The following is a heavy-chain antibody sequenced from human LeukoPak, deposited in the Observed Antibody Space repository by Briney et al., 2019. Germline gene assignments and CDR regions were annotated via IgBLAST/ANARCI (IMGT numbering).Heavy chain of an antibody. D-gene: IGHD4-17*01. Sequence: SETLSLTCTVSGGSISSSSYYWGWIRQPPGKVLEWIGSIYYSWSIYYNPSLKSRVTISVDTSKNQFSLKLCSVTAAHTAVYYCARHGTTVTSRYFDYWGQGTLVTVSS. V-gene: IGHV4-39*01. CDR3: ARHGTTVTSRYFDY. J-gene: IGHJ4*02. CDR2: IYYSWSI. CDR1: GGSISSSSYY.